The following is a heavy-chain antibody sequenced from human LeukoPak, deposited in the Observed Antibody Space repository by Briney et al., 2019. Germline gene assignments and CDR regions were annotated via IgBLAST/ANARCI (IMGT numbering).Heavy chain of an antibody. CDR2: IYSGGST. V-gene: IGHV3-66*01. Sequence: LRLSCXXSGITXTSNHMSWVRQAPGKELEGVSVIYSGGSTYYADSVKGRFTISRDNSKNTLYLQMDSLRTEDTAVYFCAKLYNYGYINWGQGTLVTVSS. D-gene: IGHD5-18*01. CDR3: AKLYNYGYIN. CDR1: GITXTSNH. J-gene: IGHJ4*02.